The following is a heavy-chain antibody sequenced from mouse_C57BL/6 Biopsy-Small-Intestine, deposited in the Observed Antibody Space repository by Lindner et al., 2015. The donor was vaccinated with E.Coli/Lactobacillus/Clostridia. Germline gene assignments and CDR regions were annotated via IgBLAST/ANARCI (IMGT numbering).Heavy chain of an antibody. Sequence: SVKVSCKASGYHFTTYGITWVRQAPGQGLEWTGWVSTYNDNTKYAQKFQGRVTMTIDTSTSTAYMELRSLKSDDTAVYYCARYASGYFDSFDIWGQGTMVTVSS. J-gene: IGHJ3*01. D-gene: IGHD1-1*01. CDR3: ARYASGYFDSFDI. CDR1: GYHFTTYG. CDR2: VSTYNDNT. V-gene: IGHV1-84*02.